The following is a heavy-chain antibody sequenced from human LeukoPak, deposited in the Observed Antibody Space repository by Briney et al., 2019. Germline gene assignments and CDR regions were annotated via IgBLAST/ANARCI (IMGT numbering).Heavy chain of an antibody. CDR3: ARAHDRLGHYYYMDV. V-gene: IGHV3-53*01. J-gene: IGHJ6*03. CDR1: GFTVSSNY. D-gene: IGHD3-9*01. Sequence: GGSLRLSRAASGFTVSSNYMSWVRQAPGKGLEWVSVIYSGGSTYYADSVKGRFTISRDNSKNTLYLQMNSLRAEDTAVYYCARAHDRLGHYYYMDVWGKGTTVTVSS. CDR2: IYSGGST.